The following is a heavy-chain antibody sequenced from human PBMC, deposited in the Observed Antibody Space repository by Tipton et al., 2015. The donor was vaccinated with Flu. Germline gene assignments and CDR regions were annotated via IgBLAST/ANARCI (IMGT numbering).Heavy chain of an antibody. D-gene: IGHD3-22*01. V-gene: IGHV4-59*01. CDR2: IYYSGST. CDR3: ARDCHYNGGGYYDDWFGP. CDR1: GGSISTYY. Sequence: LRLSCSVSGGSISTYYWSWIRQPPGKGLEWIGNIYYSGSTNYNPSLKSRVTISVDTSKNQFSLKLSSVTAADTAVYYCARDCHYNGGGYYDDWFGPWGQGTLVTVSS. J-gene: IGHJ5*02.